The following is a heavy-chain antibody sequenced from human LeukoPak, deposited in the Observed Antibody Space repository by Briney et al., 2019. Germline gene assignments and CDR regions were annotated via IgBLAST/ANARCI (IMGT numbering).Heavy chain of an antibody. Sequence: SVKVSCKASGGTFSGYAISWVRQAPGQGLEWMGGIIPIFGTANYAQKFQGRVTITADESTSTAYMELSSLRSEDTAVYYCARLATVTTRWFDPWGQGTLVTVSS. CDR3: ARLATVTTRWFDP. V-gene: IGHV1-69*13. D-gene: IGHD4-17*01. J-gene: IGHJ5*02. CDR2: IIPIFGTA. CDR1: GGTFSGYA.